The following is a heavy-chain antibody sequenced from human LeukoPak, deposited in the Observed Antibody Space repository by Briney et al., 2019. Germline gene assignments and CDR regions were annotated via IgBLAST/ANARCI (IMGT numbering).Heavy chain of an antibody. D-gene: IGHD6-13*01. J-gene: IGHJ3*02. V-gene: IGHV3-7*04. CDR2: IKQDGSEK. Sequence: RGSLRLSCAASGFTFSGYWMSWVRQAPGKGLEWVANIKQDGSEKYYVDSVKGRFTISRDNAKSSLFLQMNSLRAEDTAVYYCARDWQWQQLDGDAFDIWGQGTMVTVSS. CDR1: GFTFSGYW. CDR3: ARDWQWQQLDGDAFDI.